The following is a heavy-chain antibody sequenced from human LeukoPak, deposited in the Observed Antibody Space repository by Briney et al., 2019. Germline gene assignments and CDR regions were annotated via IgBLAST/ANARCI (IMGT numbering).Heavy chain of an antibody. CDR3: ARLKTGDVHKKTNKWFDP. CDR2: IYNTGNT. CDR1: GDSLSSSRFS. V-gene: IGHV4-61*02. Sequence: SSETLSLTCNVSGDSLSSSRFSWNWIRQPAGKTLEWIGRIYNTGNTYYNPSLKSRVAMSLDAPRNQFSLTLTSVTAADTAIYYCARLKTGDVHKKTNKWFDPWGQGTLVTVSS. D-gene: IGHD7-27*01. J-gene: IGHJ5*02.